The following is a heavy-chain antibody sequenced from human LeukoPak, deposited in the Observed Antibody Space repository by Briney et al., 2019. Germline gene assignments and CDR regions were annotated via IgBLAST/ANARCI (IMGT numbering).Heavy chain of an antibody. Sequence: SETLSLTCTVSGGSISSSTFYLGWIRQPPGKGLEWIGSMYYSGGTYYNPSLKSRVTISVDTSKNQFSLKLSSVTAADTAVYYCARDRPRLRGYSYGYYYYMDVWGKGTTVTVSS. D-gene: IGHD5-18*01. J-gene: IGHJ6*03. CDR2: MYYSGGT. V-gene: IGHV4-39*07. CDR3: ARDRPRLRGYSYGYYYYMDV. CDR1: GGSISSSTFY.